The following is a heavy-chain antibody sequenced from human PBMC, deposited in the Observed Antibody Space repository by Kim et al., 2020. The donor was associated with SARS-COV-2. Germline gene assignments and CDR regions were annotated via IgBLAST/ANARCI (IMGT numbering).Heavy chain of an antibody. CDR3: TRGTTAGTY. Sequence: WYNDYAVSVKSRITINPDTSKNQFSLQLNSVTPEDTAVYYCTRGTTAGTYWGQGTLVTVSS. CDR2: WYN. V-gene: IGHV6-1*01. D-gene: IGHD6-13*01. J-gene: IGHJ4*02.